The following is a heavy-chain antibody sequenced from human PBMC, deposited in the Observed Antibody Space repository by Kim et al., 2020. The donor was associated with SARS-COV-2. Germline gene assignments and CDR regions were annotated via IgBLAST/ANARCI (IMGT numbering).Heavy chain of an antibody. J-gene: IGHJ5*02. V-gene: IGHV1-2*02. CDR3: TRARAITGLDP. CDR2: T. Sequence: TYYEHKFKGRVTVTGDRSISTIYMDLNSLRSDDTAIYYCTRARAITGLDPWGQGTLVTVSS.